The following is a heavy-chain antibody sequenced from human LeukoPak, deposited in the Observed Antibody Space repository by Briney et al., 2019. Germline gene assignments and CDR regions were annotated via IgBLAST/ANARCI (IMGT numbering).Heavy chain of an antibody. V-gene: IGHV4-34*01. CDR2: IDHSGST. CDR1: GGSFSDYY. D-gene: IGHD6-13*01. Sequence: PSETLSLTCAVYGGSFSDYYWRWSWVRQPPGKGLEWIGEIDHSGSTNYNPSLKSRVTISVDTSKNQFSLKLNSVTAADTAVYYCARDLEGIAAAGIVFYAFDIWGQGTMVTVPS. CDR3: ARDLEGIAAAGIVFYAFDI. J-gene: IGHJ3*02.